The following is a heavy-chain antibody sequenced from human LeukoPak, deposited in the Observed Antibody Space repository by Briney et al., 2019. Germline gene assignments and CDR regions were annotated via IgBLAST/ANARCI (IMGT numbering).Heavy chain of an antibody. CDR3: ARDFRSYSYGVIDY. V-gene: IGHV3-30-3*01. Sequence: RGSLRLSCAASGFTFSSYAMHWVRQAPGKGLEWVAVISYDGSNKYYADSVKGRFTISRDNSKNTLYLQMNSLRAEDTAVYYCARDFRSYSYGVIDYWGQGTLVTVSP. J-gene: IGHJ4*02. CDR1: GFTFSSYA. D-gene: IGHD5-18*01. CDR2: ISYDGSNK.